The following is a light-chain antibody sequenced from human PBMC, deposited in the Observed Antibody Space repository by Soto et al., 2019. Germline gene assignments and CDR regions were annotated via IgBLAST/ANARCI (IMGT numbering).Light chain of an antibody. Sequence: EIVLTQSPVTLSLYPGERATLSCRASQSVSRSLAWYQQKPGQAPRLLVYDASNRATGIPARFSGSGSGTDFTLTSSSLEPEDFAVYFCQHRGNWPLTFGGGTKLEIK. CDR3: QHRGNWPLT. CDR2: DAS. V-gene: IGKV3-11*01. CDR1: QSVSRS. J-gene: IGKJ4*01.